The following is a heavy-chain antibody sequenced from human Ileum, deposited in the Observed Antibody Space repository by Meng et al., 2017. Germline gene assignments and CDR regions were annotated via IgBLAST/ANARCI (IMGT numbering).Heavy chain of an antibody. Sequence: QVQLQESGPGLVKPSQTLSLTCTVSGGSISSGDYYWSWIRQPPGKGLEWIGLTYYNGSPFYNPSLRSRVTISVDTSKDQFSLKLTSVTAADTAVYYCARERRHYYGSGSFDYWGQG. D-gene: IGHD3-10*01. V-gene: IGHV4-30-4*01. J-gene: IGHJ4*02. CDR3: ARERRHYYGSGSFDY. CDR2: TYYNGSP. CDR1: GGSISSGDYY.